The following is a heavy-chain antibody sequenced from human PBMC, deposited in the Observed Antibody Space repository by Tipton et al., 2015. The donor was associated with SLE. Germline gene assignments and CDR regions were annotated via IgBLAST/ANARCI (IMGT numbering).Heavy chain of an antibody. Sequence: TLSLTCTVSGGSISSGGYYWSWIRQHPGKGLEWIGYIYYSGSTYYNPSLKSRVTISVDTSKNQFSLKLSSVTAADTAVYYCARGRTVGHFDPWGQGTLVTVSS. J-gene: IGHJ5*02. CDR2: IYYSGST. V-gene: IGHV4-31*03. CDR1: GGSISSGGYY. D-gene: IGHD4-11*01. CDR3: ARGRTVGHFDP.